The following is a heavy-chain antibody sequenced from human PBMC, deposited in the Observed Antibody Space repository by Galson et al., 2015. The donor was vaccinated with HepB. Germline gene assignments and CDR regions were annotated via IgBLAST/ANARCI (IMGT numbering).Heavy chain of an antibody. CDR3: ARVARGPFYSNRYYYYYYMDV. J-gene: IGHJ6*03. D-gene: IGHD4-11*01. CDR2: INPSGGST. Sequence: SVKVSCKASGYTFTSYYMHWVRQAPGQGLEWMGIINPSGGSTSYAQKFQGRVTMTRDTSTSTVYMELSSLRSEDTAVYYCARVARGPFYSNRYYYYYYMDVWGKGTTVTVSS. CDR1: GYTFTSYY. V-gene: IGHV1-46*03.